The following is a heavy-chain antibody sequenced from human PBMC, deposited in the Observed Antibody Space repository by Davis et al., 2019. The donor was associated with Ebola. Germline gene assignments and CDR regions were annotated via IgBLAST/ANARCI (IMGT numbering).Heavy chain of an antibody. CDR2: INSDGSST. V-gene: IGHV3-74*01. D-gene: IGHD4-17*01. CDR1: GLAVRSNH. J-gene: IGHJ4*02. Sequence: GESLKISCAASGLAVRSNHMSWVRQAPGKGLVWVSRINSDGSSTSYADSVKGRFTISRDNAKNTLYLQMNSLRAEDTAVYYCARDIMSTVIYWGQGTLVTVSS. CDR3: ARDIMSTVIY.